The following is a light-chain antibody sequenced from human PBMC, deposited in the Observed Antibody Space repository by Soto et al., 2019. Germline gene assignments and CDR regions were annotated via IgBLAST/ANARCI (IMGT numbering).Light chain of an antibody. Sequence: EIVLTQSPGTLSLSPGERATLSCRASQSVSSSYFSWYQQKPGQPPRLLIYASSSRATGITDRFSGSGSGTAFTLSISRLESEDFAVYYCQQYGSSLFTFGQGTRLEIK. CDR2: ASS. CDR1: QSVSSSY. J-gene: IGKJ5*01. CDR3: QQYGSSLFT. V-gene: IGKV3-20*01.